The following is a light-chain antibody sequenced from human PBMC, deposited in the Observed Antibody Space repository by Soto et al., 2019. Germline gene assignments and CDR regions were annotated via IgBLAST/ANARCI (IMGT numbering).Light chain of an antibody. J-gene: IGKJ1*01. CDR3: QEYNTWPWT. CDR2: AAS. V-gene: IGKV1-39*02. Sequence: DIQLTQSPSSLSASVGDRFTITFLASQSISNSLNWYQQKPGKAPKLLIYAASNLQSGVPSRFSGSGSGTDFTLTISSLQPEDSAVYYCQEYNTWPWTFGQGTKVDIK. CDR1: QSISNS.